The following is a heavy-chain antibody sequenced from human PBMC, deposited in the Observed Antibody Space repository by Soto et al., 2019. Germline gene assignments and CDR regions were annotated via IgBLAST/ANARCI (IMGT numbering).Heavy chain of an antibody. V-gene: IGHV4-61*02. Sequence: ASETLSLTCTVSGGSVSSGSYYWSWIRQPAGKGLEWIGRIYTSGSTNYNPSLKSRVTMSVDTSKNQFSLKLSSVTAADTAVYYCARDSPTRIAAAGTFDYWGQGTLVTVSS. CDR3: ARDSPTRIAAAGTFDY. J-gene: IGHJ4*02. CDR1: GGSVSSGSYY. D-gene: IGHD6-13*01. CDR2: IYTSGST.